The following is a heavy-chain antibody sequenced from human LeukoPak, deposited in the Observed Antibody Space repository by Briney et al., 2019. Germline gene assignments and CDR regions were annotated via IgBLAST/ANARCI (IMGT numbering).Heavy chain of an antibody. J-gene: IGHJ5*02. CDR3: ARDGIAVAGKGLWFDP. V-gene: IGHV1-69*04. CDR2: IIPILGIA. Sequence: ASVKVSCKASGGTLSSYAISWVRQAPGQGLEWMGRIIPILGIANYAQKFQGRVTITADKSTSTAYMELSSLRSEDTAVYYCARDGIAVAGKGLWFDPWGQGTLVTVSS. D-gene: IGHD6-19*01. CDR1: GGTLSSYA.